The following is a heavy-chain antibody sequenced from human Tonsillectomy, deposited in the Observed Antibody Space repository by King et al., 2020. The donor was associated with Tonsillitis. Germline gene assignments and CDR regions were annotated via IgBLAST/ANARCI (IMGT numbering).Heavy chain of an antibody. D-gene: IGHD2-2*01. V-gene: IGHV1-69*01. Sequence: VQLVESGAEVKKPGSSVKVSCKASRGTFSSYAISWVRQAPGQGLEWMGGIIPMFGTANYAQEFQGRVTITADGSTSTAYMELSSLRYEDTAVYYCAGQIIVVVPAAIAGDYYYYGMHVWGQGTTVTVSS. CDR2: IIPMFGTA. CDR3: AGQIIVVVPAAIAGDYYYYGMHV. J-gene: IGHJ6*02. CDR1: RGTFSSYA.